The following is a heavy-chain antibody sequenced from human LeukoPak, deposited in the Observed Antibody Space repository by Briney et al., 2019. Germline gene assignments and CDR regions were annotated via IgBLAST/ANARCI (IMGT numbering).Heavy chain of an antibody. CDR1: GGSISNTLYY. V-gene: IGHV4-39*01. Sequence: KTSETLSLTCTVSGGSISNTLYYWAWIRQPPGKGLESIGSIYYSRSTYYSPSLKSRVTISVDTSKNQFSLKLTSVTAADTAVYYCARVIKETAVAWGEYYYYYMDVWGKGTTVTVSS. CDR2: IYYSRST. D-gene: IGHD6-19*01. J-gene: IGHJ6*03. CDR3: ARVIKETAVAWGEYYYYYMDV.